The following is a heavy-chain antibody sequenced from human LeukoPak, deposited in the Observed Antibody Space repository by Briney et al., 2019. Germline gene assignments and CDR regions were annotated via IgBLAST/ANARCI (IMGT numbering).Heavy chain of an antibody. CDR1: GFTFTAYT. Sequence: GGSLRLSCAASGFTFTAYTINWVRQAPGKGLEWVSYISSSGSTIYYADSVKGRFTISRDNAKNSLYLQMNSLRAEDTAVYYCAELGITMIGGVWGKGTTVTISS. D-gene: IGHD3-10*02. CDR3: AELGITMIGGV. V-gene: IGHV3-48*04. CDR2: ISSSGSTI. J-gene: IGHJ6*04.